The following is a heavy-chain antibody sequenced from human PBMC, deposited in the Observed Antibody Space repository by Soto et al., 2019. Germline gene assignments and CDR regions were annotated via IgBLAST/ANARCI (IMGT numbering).Heavy chain of an antibody. CDR1: GDTFSTYA. Sequence: QVQLVQSGAEVKKPGSSVRVSCKASGDTFSTYAITWVRQAPGQGLEWMGGIIPLFGRTNYAPKLQGRVTITADESTSTVYMELSSLRSGDTAIYYCARGVVVVATTPREDAFDVWGLGTMVTVSA. V-gene: IGHV1-69*12. CDR3: ARGVVVVATTPREDAFDV. CDR2: IIPLFGRT. J-gene: IGHJ3*01. D-gene: IGHD2-15*01.